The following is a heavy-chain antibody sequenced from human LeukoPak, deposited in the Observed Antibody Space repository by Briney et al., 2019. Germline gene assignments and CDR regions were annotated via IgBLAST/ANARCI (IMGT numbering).Heavy chain of an antibody. D-gene: IGHD2-15*01. CDR2: IYYSGST. CDR3: ARYCSGGSCYSSIDY. V-gene: IGHV4-39*07. J-gene: IGHJ4*02. CDR1: GGSISNNSYY. Sequence: PSETLSLTCTVSGGSISNNSYYWGWIRQPPGKGLEWIGSIYYSGSTYYNSSLKSRVTISVDTSKNQFSLKLRSVTAADTAVYYCARYCSGGSCYSSIDYWGQGTLVTVSS.